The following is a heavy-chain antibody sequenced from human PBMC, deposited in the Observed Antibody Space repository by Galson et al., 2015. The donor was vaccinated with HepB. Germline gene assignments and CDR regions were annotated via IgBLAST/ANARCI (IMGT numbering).Heavy chain of an antibody. J-gene: IGHJ3*02. CDR3: ARAYYDILTGYYPNRIDAFDI. CDR1: GFTFSSYG. D-gene: IGHD3-9*01. Sequence: SLRLSCAASGFTFSSYGMHWVRQAPGKGLEWVAVIWYDGSNKYYADSVKGRFTISRDNSKNTPYLQMNSLRAEDTAVYYCARAYYDILTGYYPNRIDAFDIWGQGTMVTVSS. V-gene: IGHV3-33*08. CDR2: IWYDGSNK.